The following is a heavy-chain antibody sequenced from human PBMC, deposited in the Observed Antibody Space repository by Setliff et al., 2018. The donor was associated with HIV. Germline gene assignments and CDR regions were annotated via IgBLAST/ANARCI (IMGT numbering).Heavy chain of an antibody. J-gene: IGHJ5*02. D-gene: IGHD3-22*01. V-gene: IGHV4-34*01. CDR3: ARHQGKYYDSSGYSGWFFDL. CDR2: VNHSGST. CDR1: GGSFSGHY. Sequence: SETLSFTCAVYGGSFSGHYWSWIRQPPGKGLEWIGEVNHSGSTNYNPSLKSRVTISVDTSKNQFSLKLSSVTAADTAVYYCARHQGKYYDSSGYSGWFFDLWGQGTLVTVSS.